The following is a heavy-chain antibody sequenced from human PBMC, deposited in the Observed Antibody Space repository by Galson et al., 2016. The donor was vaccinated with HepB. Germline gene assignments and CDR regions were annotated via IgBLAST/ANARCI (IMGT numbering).Heavy chain of an antibody. J-gene: IGHJ3*02. CDR3: ARDARKTLQDAFDI. V-gene: IGHV3-21*01. Sequence: SLRLSCAASGFTFSSYNMNWVRQAPGKGLEWVSSISIGSSYIYYADSVKGRFTISGDNAKNSLYLQMNSLRAEDTAVYYCARDARKTLQDAFDIWGQGTMVTVSS. CDR2: ISIGSSYI. CDR1: GFTFSSYN.